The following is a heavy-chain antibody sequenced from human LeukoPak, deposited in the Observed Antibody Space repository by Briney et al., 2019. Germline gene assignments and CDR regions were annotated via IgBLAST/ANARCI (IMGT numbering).Heavy chain of an antibody. CDR3: VRRAGDWAVNWVDP. CDR1: GFTFSTYW. CDR2: IKQDGSEI. J-gene: IGHJ5*02. V-gene: IGHV3-7*01. D-gene: IGHD2-21*02. Sequence: GGSLRLSCTASGFTFSTYWMSWVRQAQGKGLEWVANIKQDGSEIYYVDSVKGRFTISRDNAKNSLYLQMNNLRAEDTAVYYCVRRAGDWAVNWVDPWGQGILVTVSS.